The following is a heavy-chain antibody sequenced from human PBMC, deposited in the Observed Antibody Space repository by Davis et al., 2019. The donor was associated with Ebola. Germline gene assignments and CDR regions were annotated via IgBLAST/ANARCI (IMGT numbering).Heavy chain of an antibody. CDR3: AKGSGEDIDY. CDR1: GFTFDDYT. J-gene: IGHJ4*02. D-gene: IGHD3-16*01. CDR2: ISWDGGST. V-gene: IGHV3-43*01. Sequence: PGGSLRLSCAASGFTFDDYTMHWVRQAPGKGLEWVSLISWDGGSTYYADSVKGRFTISRDNSKNSLYLQMNSLRTEDTALYYCAKGSGEDIDYWGQGTLVTVSS.